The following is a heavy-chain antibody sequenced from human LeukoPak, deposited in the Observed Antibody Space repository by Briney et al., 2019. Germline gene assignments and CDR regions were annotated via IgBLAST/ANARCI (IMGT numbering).Heavy chain of an antibody. CDR2: INHSGST. CDR1: GGSFSGYY. J-gene: IGHJ4*02. Sequence: SETLSLTCAVYGGSFSGYYWSWMRQPPGKGLEWIGEINHSGSTNYNPSLKSRVTISVDTSKNQFSLKLSSVTAADTAVYYCARESVEWLLGNFDYWGQGTLVTVSS. CDR3: ARESVEWLLGNFDY. D-gene: IGHD3-3*01. V-gene: IGHV4-34*01.